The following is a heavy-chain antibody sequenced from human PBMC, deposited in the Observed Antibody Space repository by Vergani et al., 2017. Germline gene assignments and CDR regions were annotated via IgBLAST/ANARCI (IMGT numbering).Heavy chain of an antibody. CDR2: INAGNGNT. Sequence: QVQLVQSGAEVKKPGASVKVSCKASGYTFTSYAMHWVRQAPGQRLEWMGWINAGNGNTKYSQKFQGRVTITRDTSASTAYMELSSLRSEDTAVYYCARDTIFGVDPPYDYWGQGTLVTVSS. J-gene: IGHJ4*02. D-gene: IGHD3-3*01. V-gene: IGHV1-3*01. CDR3: ARDTIFGVDPPYDY. CDR1: GYTFTSYA.